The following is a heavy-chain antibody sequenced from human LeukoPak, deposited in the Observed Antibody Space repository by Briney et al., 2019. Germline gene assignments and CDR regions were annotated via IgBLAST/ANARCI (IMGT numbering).Heavy chain of an antibody. V-gene: IGHV3-30-3*01. Sequence: PGGSLRLSCAASGFTFSSYAMHWVRQAPGKGLEWVAVISYDGSNKYYADSVKGRFTISRDDSKNTLYLQMNSLRAEDTALYYCARSYPLDYDFWSGYYSWGQGTLVTVSS. CDR2: ISYDGSNK. D-gene: IGHD3-3*01. J-gene: IGHJ4*02. CDR3: ARSYPLDYDFWSGYYS. CDR1: GFTFSSYA.